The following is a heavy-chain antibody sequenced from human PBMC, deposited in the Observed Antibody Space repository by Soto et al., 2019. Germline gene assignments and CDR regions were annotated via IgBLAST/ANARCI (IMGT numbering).Heavy chain of an antibody. V-gene: IGHV4-59*01. CDR1: GGSISRYY. Sequence: SETLSLTCTVSGGSISRYYWSWIRQPPGKGLEWIGYIYYSGSTTYNPSLKSRLTMSVDTSKNQLFLELSSVTAADTAVYYCARCRNQGRESWAFDYWGQGALVTGSS. CDR3: ARCRNQGRESWAFDY. CDR2: IYYSGST. D-gene: IGHD3-16*01. J-gene: IGHJ4*02.